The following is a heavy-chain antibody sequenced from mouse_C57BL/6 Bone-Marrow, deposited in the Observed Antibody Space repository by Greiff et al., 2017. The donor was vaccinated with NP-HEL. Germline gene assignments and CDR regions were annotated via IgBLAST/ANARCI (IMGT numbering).Heavy chain of an antibody. Sequence: EVKLMESGGGLVQPGASLKLSCAASGFTFSDYGMAWVRQAPRKGPEWVAFISNLAYSIYYADTVTGRFTISRENAKNTLYLEMSSLRSEDTAMYYCARHRPYYAMDYWGQGTSVTVSS. J-gene: IGHJ4*01. CDR3: ARHRPYYAMDY. V-gene: IGHV5-15*01. CDR2: ISNLAYSI. CDR1: GFTFSDYG.